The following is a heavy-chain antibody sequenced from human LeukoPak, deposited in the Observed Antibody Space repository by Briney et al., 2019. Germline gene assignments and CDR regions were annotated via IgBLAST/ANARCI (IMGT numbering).Heavy chain of an antibody. CDR3: ARLLRRLYYFDY. CDR2: IYYSGST. V-gene: IGHV4-59*12. CDR1: GGSISSYY. D-gene: IGHD1-1*01. J-gene: IGHJ4*02. Sequence: SETLSLTCTVSGGSISSYYWSWIRQPPGMGLEWIGYIYYSGSTNYNPSLKSRVTISVDTSKNQFSLKLSSVTAADTAVYYCARLLRRLYYFDYWGQGTLVTVSS.